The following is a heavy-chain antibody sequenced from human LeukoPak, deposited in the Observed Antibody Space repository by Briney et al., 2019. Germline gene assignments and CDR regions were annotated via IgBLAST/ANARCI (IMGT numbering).Heavy chain of an antibody. D-gene: IGHD2-2*01. J-gene: IGHJ5*02. V-gene: IGHV1-18*01. CDR2: ISAYNGNT. CDR3: ARDWGYCSSTSCFPGWFDP. CDR1: GYTFTSYG. Sequence: GASVKVSCKASGYTFTSYGISWVRRAPGQGLERMGWISAYNGNTNYAQKLQGRVTMTTDTSTSTAYMELRSLRSDDTAVYYCARDWGYCSSTSCFPGWFDPWGQGTLVTVSS.